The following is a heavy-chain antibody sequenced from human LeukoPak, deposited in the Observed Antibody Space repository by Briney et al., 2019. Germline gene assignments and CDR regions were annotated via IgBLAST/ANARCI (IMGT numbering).Heavy chain of an antibody. V-gene: IGHV3-23*01. D-gene: IGHD4-17*01. J-gene: IGHJ3*02. Sequence: GGSLRLSCAASGFTFSSYAMSWVRQAPGKGLEWVSAISGSGGSTYYADSVKGRFTISRDNSKSTLYLQMNSLRAEDTAVYYCAKDSLAGGDSVSAFDIWGQGTMVTVSS. CDR1: GFTFSSYA. CDR2: ISGSGGST. CDR3: AKDSLAGGDSVSAFDI.